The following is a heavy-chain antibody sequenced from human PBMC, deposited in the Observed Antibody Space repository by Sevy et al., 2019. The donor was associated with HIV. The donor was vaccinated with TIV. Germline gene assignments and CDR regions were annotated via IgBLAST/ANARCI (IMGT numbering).Heavy chain of an antibody. D-gene: IGHD5-18*01. J-gene: IGHJ6*03. Sequence: ETLSLTCTVSGGSISSYYWSWIRQPPGKGLEWIGYIYYSGSTNYNPSLKSRVTISVDTSKNQFSLKLSSVTAADTAVYYCARHVDTTNYYYYYMDVWGKGTTVTVSS. CDR2: IYYSGST. CDR3: ARHVDTTNYYYYYMDV. V-gene: IGHV4-59*08. CDR1: GGSISSYY.